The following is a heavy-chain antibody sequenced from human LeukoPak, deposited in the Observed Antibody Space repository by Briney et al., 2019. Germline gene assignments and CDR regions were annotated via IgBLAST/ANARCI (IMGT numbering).Heavy chain of an antibody. CDR1: GGSISSSNW. CDR3: ATPGYSSLTGPDI. Sequence: PSGTLSLTCAVSGGSISSSNWWSWVRQPPGKGLEWIGEIYHSGSTNYNPSLKSRVTISVDKSKNQFSLKLSSVTAADTAVYYCATPGYSSLTGPDIWGQGTMVTVSS. CDR2: IYHSGST. D-gene: IGHD6-19*01. J-gene: IGHJ3*02. V-gene: IGHV4-4*02.